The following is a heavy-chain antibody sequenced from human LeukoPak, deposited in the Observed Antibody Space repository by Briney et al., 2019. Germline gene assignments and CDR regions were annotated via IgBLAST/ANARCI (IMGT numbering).Heavy chain of an antibody. D-gene: IGHD4-11*01. Sequence: PGGSLRLSCVASGFSFSNYWMSWVCQAPGKGPEWVASIKQDGSEKFYVDSVKGRFTISKDNAKNSLYLQMNSLRAEDTAVYYCAREDHSKYEYWGQGTLVTVSS. CDR2: IKQDGSEK. CDR1: GFSFSNYW. V-gene: IGHV3-7*01. CDR3: AREDHSKYEY. J-gene: IGHJ4*02.